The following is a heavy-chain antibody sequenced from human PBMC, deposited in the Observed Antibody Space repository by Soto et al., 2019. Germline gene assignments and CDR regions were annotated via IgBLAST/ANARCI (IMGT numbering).Heavy chain of an antibody. CDR2: INAGNGNI. D-gene: IGHD4-17*01. J-gene: IGHJ4*02. Sequence: VQLVQSGAEERKPGASVKISCKPSGYTFTSYGFHWVRQAPGQRPEWMGWINAGNGNIKYSQKFQGRVTVTWDTPATTAYMELSSLRSEDTAVYYCARHGWDYGIDHWGQGTLVTVSS. V-gene: IGHV1-3*05. CDR3: ARHGWDYGIDH. CDR1: GYTFTSYG.